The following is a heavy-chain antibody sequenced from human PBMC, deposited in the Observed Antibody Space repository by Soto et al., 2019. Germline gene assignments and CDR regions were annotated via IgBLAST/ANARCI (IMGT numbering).Heavy chain of an antibody. Sequence: PGGSLRLSCAASGFTFSSYAMSWVRQAPGKGLEWVSAISGSGGSTYYADSVKGRFTISRDNSKNTLYLQMNSLRAEDTAVYYCAKDALGYCITTSCLGSDYWGQGTLVTVSS. CDR3: AKDALGYCITTSCLGSDY. CDR1: GFTFSSYA. V-gene: IGHV3-23*01. J-gene: IGHJ4*02. D-gene: IGHD2-2*01. CDR2: ISGSGGST.